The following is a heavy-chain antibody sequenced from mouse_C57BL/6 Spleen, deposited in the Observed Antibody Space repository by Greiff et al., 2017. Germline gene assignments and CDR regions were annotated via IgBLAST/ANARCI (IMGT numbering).Heavy chain of an antibody. J-gene: IGHJ2*01. CDR2: INPYNGGT. Sequence: EVQLQQSGPVLVKPGASVKMSCTASGYTFTDYYMNWVKQSHGKSLEWIGVINPYNGGTSYTPKFKGKATLTVDKSSSTAYMELNSLTSEDSAVYSCARSETVYYFDYRGQGTPLTVSS. D-gene: IGHD4-1*01. CDR3: ARSETVYYFDY. CDR1: GYTFTDYY. V-gene: IGHV1-19*01.